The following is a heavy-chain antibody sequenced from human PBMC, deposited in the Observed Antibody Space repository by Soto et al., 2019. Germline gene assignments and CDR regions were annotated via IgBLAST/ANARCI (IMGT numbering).Heavy chain of an antibody. D-gene: IGHD6-19*01. CDR2: FDPEDGET. J-gene: IGHJ6*02. CDR3: ATDRLGKVAGTSHYYYYGMDV. Sequence: ASVKGSCKVSGYTLTVLSMHWVRQTPGKGLEWMGGFDPEDGETIYAQKFQGRVTMTEDTSTDTAYMELSSLRSEDTAVYYCATDRLGKVAGTSHYYYYGMDVWGQGTTVTVSS. CDR1: GYTLTVLS. V-gene: IGHV1-24*01.